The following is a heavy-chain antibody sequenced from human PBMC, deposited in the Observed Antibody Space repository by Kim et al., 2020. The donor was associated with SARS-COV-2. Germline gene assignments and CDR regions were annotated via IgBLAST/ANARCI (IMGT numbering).Heavy chain of an antibody. CDR1: GFTFSSYS. CDR3: ARVGGYSYVLYYFDY. CDR2: ISSSSSTI. Sequence: GGSLRLSCAASGFTFSSYSMNWVRQAPGKGLEWVSYISSSSSTIYYADSVKGRFTISRDNAKNSLYLQMNSLRAEDTAVYYCARVGGYSYVLYYFDYWGQGTLVTVSS. D-gene: IGHD5-18*01. J-gene: IGHJ4*02. V-gene: IGHV3-48*04.